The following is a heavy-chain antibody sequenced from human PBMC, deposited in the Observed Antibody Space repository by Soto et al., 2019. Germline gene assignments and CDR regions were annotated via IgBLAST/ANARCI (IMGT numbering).Heavy chain of an antibody. CDR2: ISYDGSNK. Sequence: QMQLVESGGGVVQPGRSLRLSCAASGFTFSSYAMHWVRQAPGKGLEWVAVISYDGSNKYYADSVKGRFTISRDNSKNTLYLQMNSLRAEDTAVYYCARVKYSSSSITLDYWGQGTLVTVSS. V-gene: IGHV3-30-3*01. CDR1: GFTFSSYA. CDR3: ARVKYSSSSITLDY. D-gene: IGHD6-6*01. J-gene: IGHJ4*02.